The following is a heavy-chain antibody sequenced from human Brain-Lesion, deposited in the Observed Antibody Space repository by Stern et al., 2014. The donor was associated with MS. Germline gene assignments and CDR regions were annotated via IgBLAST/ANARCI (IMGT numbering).Heavy chain of an antibody. D-gene: IGHD6-19*01. CDR1: GFSFSTYA. CDR2: ISGGGGPT. V-gene: IGHV3-23*04. Sequence: EVQLVESGGGLVQPGGSLRLSCAASGFSFSTYAMSWVRQTPGKGLQWVSGISGGGGPTYYAESVKGRFTITRDNSKNALYLQMDSLRADDTAVYYCAKWPHHIAVAGTRYFQHWGQGTLVTVSS. CDR3: AKWPHHIAVAGTRYFQH. J-gene: IGHJ1*01.